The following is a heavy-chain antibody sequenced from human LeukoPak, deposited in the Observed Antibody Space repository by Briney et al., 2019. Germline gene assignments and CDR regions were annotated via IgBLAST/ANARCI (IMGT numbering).Heavy chain of an antibody. Sequence: GGFLRLSCAASTFSSYSMNWVRQAPGKGLEWVSYISSSGSTIYYADSVKGRFTISRDNAKNSVYLQMNSLRAEDTAVYYCAREDYGDFDYWGQGTLVTVSS. CDR1: TFSSYS. D-gene: IGHD4-17*01. V-gene: IGHV3-48*04. J-gene: IGHJ4*02. CDR3: AREDYGDFDY. CDR2: ISSSGSTI.